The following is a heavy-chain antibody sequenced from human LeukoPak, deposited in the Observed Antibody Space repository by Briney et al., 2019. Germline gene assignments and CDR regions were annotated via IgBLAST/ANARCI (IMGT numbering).Heavy chain of an antibody. CDR1: GGSIGSWTYY. J-gene: IGHJ4*02. Sequence: PSETLSLTCTVSGGSIGSWTYYWGWIRQPPGKGLEWIGTIYYGGTNYYNPSLKSRVTISVDTSKNQFSLNLNSVTAADTAVYYCAYGSNSAADHWGQGTLVTVSS. V-gene: IGHV4-39*01. CDR2: IYYGGTN. CDR3: AYGSNSAADH. D-gene: IGHD4-23*01.